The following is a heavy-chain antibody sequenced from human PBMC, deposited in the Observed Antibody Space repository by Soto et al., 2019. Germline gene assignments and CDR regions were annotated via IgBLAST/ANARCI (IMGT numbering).Heavy chain of an antibody. CDR1: GFTFSSYA. V-gene: IGHV3-64*02. J-gene: IGHJ6*02. CDR3: ARSYGDYGSGYYYYGMDV. CDR2: ISSNGGST. Sequence: GGSLRLSCAASGFTFSSYAMHRVRQAPGKGLEYVSAISSNGGSTYYADSVKGRFTISRDNSKNTLYLQMGSLRAEDMAVYYCARSYGDYGSGYYYYGMDVWGQGTTVTVSS. D-gene: IGHD4-17*01.